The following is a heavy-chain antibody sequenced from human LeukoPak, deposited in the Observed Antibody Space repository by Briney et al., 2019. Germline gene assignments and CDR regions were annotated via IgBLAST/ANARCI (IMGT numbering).Heavy chain of an antibody. D-gene: IGHD6-19*01. V-gene: IGHV4-59*12. CDR3: ARVKAVAGTDTYYFDY. CDR2: IYYSGST. Sequence: SETLSLTCTVSGGSISSYYWSWIRQPPGKGLEWIGYIYYSGSTNYNPSLKSRVTISVDTSKNQFSLKLSSVTAADTAVYYCARVKAVAGTDTYYFDYWGQGTLVTVSS. J-gene: IGHJ4*02. CDR1: GGSISSYY.